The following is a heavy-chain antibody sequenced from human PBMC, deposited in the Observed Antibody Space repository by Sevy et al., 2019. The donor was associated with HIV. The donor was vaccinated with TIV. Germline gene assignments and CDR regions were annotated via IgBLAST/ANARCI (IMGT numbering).Heavy chain of an antibody. V-gene: IGHV3-23*01. Sequence: GALRLSCAASGFTFSSYAMSWVRQAPGKGLEWVSAISGSGGSTYYADSVKGRFTISRDNSKNTLYLQMNSPRAEDTAVYYCAKDLRGWSHYFDYWGQGTLVTVSS. CDR3: AKDLRGWSHYFDY. D-gene: IGHD2-15*01. CDR2: ISGSGGST. CDR1: GFTFSSYA. J-gene: IGHJ4*02.